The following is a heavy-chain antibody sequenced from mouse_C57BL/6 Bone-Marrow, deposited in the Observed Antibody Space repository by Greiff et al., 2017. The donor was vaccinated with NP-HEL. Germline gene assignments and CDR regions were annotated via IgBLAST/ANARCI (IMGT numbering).Heavy chain of an antibody. CDR2: ISGGGGNT. V-gene: IGHV5-9*01. CDR3: ARHKGYYGSSPWFAY. CDR1: GFTFSSYT. J-gene: IGHJ3*01. D-gene: IGHD1-1*01. Sequence: EVKLMESGGGLVKPGGSLKLSCAASGFTFSSYTMSWVRQTPEKRLEWVATISGGGGNTYYPDSVKGRFNISRDHAKNTLYLQMSSLRSEDTALYYCARHKGYYGSSPWFAYWGQGTLVTVSA.